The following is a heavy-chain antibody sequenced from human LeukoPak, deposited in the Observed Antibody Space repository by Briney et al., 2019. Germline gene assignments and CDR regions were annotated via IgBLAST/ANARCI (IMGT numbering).Heavy chain of an antibody. CDR3: AKDGGRSRYGSGRNTPTYFDY. V-gene: IGHV3-30*02. J-gene: IGHJ4*02. Sequence: QTGGSLRLSCAASGFTFSSYGMHWVRQAPGKGLEWVAFIRYDGNNKYYADSVKGRFTISRDNSKNTLYLQMNSLRAEDTAVYYCAKDGGRSRYGSGRNTPTYFDYWGQGTLVTVSS. CDR2: IRYDGNNK. CDR1: GFTFSSYG. D-gene: IGHD3-10*01.